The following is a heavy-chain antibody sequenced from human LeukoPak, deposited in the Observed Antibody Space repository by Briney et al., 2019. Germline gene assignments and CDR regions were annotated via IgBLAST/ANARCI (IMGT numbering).Heavy chain of an antibody. Sequence: PSETLSLTCTVSGGSISSYYWSWIRQPAGKGLEWIGRIYTSGSTNYNPSLKSRVTMSVDTSKNQFSLKLSSVTAAYTPVYYCARDFGATIRYYYYMDVWGKGTTVTVSS. CDR2: IYTSGST. V-gene: IGHV4-4*07. CDR1: GGSISSYY. CDR3: ARDFGATIRYYYYMDV. J-gene: IGHJ6*03. D-gene: IGHD5-12*01.